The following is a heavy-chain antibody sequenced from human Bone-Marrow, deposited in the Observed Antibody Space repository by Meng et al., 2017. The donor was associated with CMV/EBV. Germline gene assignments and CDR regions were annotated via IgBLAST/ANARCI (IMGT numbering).Heavy chain of an antibody. J-gene: IGHJ4*02. CDR2: MHYTGNT. CDR1: GDSINNYH. D-gene: IGHD2-21*01. Sequence: GSLRLSCSVSGDSINNYHCSWIRQSPAKGLEWIGYMHYTGNTQYNPSLKSRVTISMDTSKNQFSLNLNSVTAADAAVYYCAGVKPGPYFDYWSQGTLVTVSS. V-gene: IGHV4-59*13. CDR3: AGVKPGPYFDY.